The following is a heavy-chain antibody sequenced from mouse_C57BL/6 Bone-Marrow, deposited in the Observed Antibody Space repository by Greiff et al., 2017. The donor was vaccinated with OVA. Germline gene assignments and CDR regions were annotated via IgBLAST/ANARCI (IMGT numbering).Heavy chain of an antibody. CDR3: ASIYYYGT. J-gene: IGHJ3*01. V-gene: IGHV5-9*01. CDR1: GFTFSSYT. CDR2: ISGGGGNP. Sequence: DVKLVESGGGLVKPGGSLKLSCAASGFTFSSYTMSWVRQTPEKRLEWVATISGGGGNPYYPDSVKGRFTISRDNAKNTLYLQMSSLRSEDTALYYCASIYYYGTRGQGTLVTVSA. D-gene: IGHD1-1*01.